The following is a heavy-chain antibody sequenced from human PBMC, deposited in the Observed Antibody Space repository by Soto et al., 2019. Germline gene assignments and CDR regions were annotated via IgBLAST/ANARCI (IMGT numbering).Heavy chain of an antibody. CDR1: GFTFSSYS. CDR2: ISSSSSTI. V-gene: IGHV3-48*02. D-gene: IGHD3-3*01. Sequence: GSLRLSCAASGFTFSSYSMNWVRQAPGKGLEWVSYISSSSSTIYYADSVKGRFTISRDNAKNSLYLQMNSLRDEDTAVYYCARDSVIFGVVPNWFDPWGQGTLVTVSS. J-gene: IGHJ5*02. CDR3: ARDSVIFGVVPNWFDP.